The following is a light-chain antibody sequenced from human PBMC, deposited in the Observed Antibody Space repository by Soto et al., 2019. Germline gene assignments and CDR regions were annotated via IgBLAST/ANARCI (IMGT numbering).Light chain of an antibody. Sequence: QSVLTQPPSASGTPGQRVTISCSGSSSNSGKNIVNWYQQLPGPAPKLLIDSNSRRPSGVPDRFSGSKSGTSASLAISGLQSEDEADYYCAAWDDSLKGEVFGGGTKLTVL. V-gene: IGLV1-44*01. CDR1: SSNSGKNI. CDR2: SNS. J-gene: IGLJ2*01. CDR3: AAWDDSLKGEV.